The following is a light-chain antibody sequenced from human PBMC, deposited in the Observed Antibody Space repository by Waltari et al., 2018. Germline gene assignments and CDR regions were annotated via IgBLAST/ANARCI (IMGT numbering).Light chain of an antibody. J-gene: IGLJ1*01. CDR3: SSYAGNNTPYV. CDR2: EVS. CDR1: SSDVGDYNY. Sequence: QSALTQPPSASGSPAQSVTISCTGTSSDVGDYNYVSWYQQHPGKPPQLMIFEVSKRPSGVPDRFSGSKSGNTASLTVSGLQAEDEADYYCSSYAGNNTPYVFGTGTKVTVL. V-gene: IGLV2-8*01.